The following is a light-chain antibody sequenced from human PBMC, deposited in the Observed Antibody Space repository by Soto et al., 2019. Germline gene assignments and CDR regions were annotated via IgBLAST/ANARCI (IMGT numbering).Light chain of an antibody. V-gene: IGLV2-8*01. CDR3: SSYAGTHFV. CDR2: DVS. CDR1: SSDVGGYSY. J-gene: IGLJ1*01. Sequence: QSALTQPPSASGSPGQSVAISCTGTSSDVGGYSYVSWYQQHPGKAPKLMIYDVSKRPSGVPDRFSGSKSGNTASLTFSGLQAEDEADYYCSSYAGTHFVFGTGTKVTVL.